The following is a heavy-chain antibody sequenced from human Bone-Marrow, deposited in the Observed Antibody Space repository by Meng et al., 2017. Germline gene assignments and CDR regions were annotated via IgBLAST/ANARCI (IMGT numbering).Heavy chain of an antibody. V-gene: IGHV3-9*01. J-gene: IGHJ6*02. CDR3: ARAGYSYGYAYYYYGMDV. D-gene: IGHD5-18*01. CDR2: ISWNSGSI. Sequence: GGSLRLSCAASGFTFDDYAMHWVRQAPGKGLEWVSGISWNSGSIGYADSVKGRFTISRDNAKNSLYLQMNSLRAEDTAVYYCARAGYSYGYAYYYYGMDVWGQGTTVTVSS. CDR1: GFTFDDYA.